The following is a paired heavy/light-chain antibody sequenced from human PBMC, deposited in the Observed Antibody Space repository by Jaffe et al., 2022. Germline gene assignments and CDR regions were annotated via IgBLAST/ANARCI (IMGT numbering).Heavy chain of an antibody. CDR3: AHGGRGYSSSWYGYYFDS. Sequence: QITLKESGPTLVKPTQTLTLTCTFSGFSLSTSGVGVGWIRQPPGKALEWLALIYWDDDKRYRPSLKSRLSVTKDTSKNQVVLRMTNMDPVDTATYYCAHGGRGYSSSWYGYYFDSWGQGTLVTVSS. J-gene: IGHJ4*02. V-gene: IGHV2-5*02. D-gene: IGHD6-13*01. CDR1: GFSLSTSGVG. CDR2: IYWDDDK.
Light chain of an antibody. CDR1: QSISSW. CDR2: KAS. Sequence: DIQMTQSPSTLSASIGDRVTITCRASQSISSWLAWYQQKPGKAPKLLIYKASSLESGVPSRFSGSESGTEFTLTISSLQPDDFATYYCQQYNTYPTFGQGTKVEIQ. J-gene: IGKJ1*01. V-gene: IGKV1-5*03. CDR3: QQYNTYPT.